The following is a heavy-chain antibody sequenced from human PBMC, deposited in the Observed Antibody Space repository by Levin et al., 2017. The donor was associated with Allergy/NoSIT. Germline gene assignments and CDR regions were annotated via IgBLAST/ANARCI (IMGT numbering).Heavy chain of an antibody. CDR3: ARIRRSDIAAAFDY. V-gene: IGHV2-26*01. CDR2: IFSNDEK. J-gene: IGHJ4*02. CDR1: GFSLSNARMG. D-gene: IGHD6-13*01. Sequence: SGPTLVKPTETLTLTCTVSGFSLSNARMGVSWIRQPPGKALEWLAHIFSNDEKSYSTSLKSRLTISKDTSKSQVVLTMTNMDPVDTATYYCARIRRSDIAAAFDYWGQGTLVTVSS.